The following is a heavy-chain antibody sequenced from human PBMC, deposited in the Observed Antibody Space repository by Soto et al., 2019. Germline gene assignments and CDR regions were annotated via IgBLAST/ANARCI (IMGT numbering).Heavy chain of an antibody. J-gene: IGHJ6*02. D-gene: IGHD3-22*01. CDR3: ARGRRYYYDSSGYYRGYYYYYGMDV. CDR1: CGSFSGYY. CDR2: INHSGST. V-gene: IGHV4-34*01. Sequence: SETLSLTCAVYCGSFSGYYWSWIRQPPGKGLEWIGEINHSGSTNYNPSLKSRVTISVDTSKNQFSLKLSSVTAADTAVYYCARGRRYYYDSSGYYRGYYYYYGMDVWGQGTTVTVSS.